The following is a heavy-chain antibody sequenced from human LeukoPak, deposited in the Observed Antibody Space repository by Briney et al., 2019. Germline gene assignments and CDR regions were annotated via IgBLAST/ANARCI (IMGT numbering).Heavy chain of an antibody. V-gene: IGHV3-21*01. CDR3: ARQPKYSYGPNWVDP. CDR2: ISSSVTYV. Sequence: GGSLRLSCAASGFTFSDYSMNWVRQAPGKGLEWVSSISSSVTYVYYADSVKGRFTISRDNAKNSLYLQMNSLRAEDTAVYYCARQPKYSYGPNWVDPWGQGTLVTVSS. CDR1: GFTFSDYS. D-gene: IGHD5-18*01. J-gene: IGHJ5*02.